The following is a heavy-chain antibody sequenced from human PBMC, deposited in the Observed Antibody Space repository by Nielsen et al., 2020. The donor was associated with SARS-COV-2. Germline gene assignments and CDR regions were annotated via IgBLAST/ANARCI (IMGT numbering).Heavy chain of an antibody. CDR1: GFTFSSYE. CDR2: ISSSGSTI. V-gene: IGHV3-48*03. D-gene: IGHD2-2*01. J-gene: IGHJ6*02. CDR3: ARGHCSSTSCYYYYGMDV. Sequence: GESLKISCAASGFTFSSYEMNWVRQAPGKGLEWVSYISSSGSTIYYADSVKGRFTISRDNAKNSLYLQMNSLRAEDTAVYYCARGHCSSTSCYYYYGMDVWGQGTTVTVSS.